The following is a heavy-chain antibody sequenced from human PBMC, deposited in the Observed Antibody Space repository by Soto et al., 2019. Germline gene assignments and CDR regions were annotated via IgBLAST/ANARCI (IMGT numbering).Heavy chain of an antibody. CDR1: GYTFTSYD. CDR3: ARGKVAARQYYFDY. V-gene: IGHV1-8*01. J-gene: IGHJ4*02. Sequence: ASVKVSCKASGYTFTSYDINWVRQATGQGLEWMGWMNPNSGNTGYAQKFQGRVTMTRNTSISTAYMELSSLRSEDTAVYYCARGKVAARQYYFDYWGQGTLVTVSS. D-gene: IGHD6-6*01. CDR2: MNPNSGNT.